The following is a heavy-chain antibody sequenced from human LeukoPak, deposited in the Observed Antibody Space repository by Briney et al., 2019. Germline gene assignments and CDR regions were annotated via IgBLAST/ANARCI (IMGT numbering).Heavy chain of an antibody. V-gene: IGHV3-48*02. Sequence: GGSLRLSCAASGFTFSSYSMNWVRQAPGKGLEWVSYISSSSSTIYYADSVKGRFTISRDNAKNTLYLQMHSLRDEDTAVYYCVKDGGGYYSTTYDYWGQGTPVTVSS. D-gene: IGHD3-22*01. CDR2: ISSSSSTI. CDR1: GFTFSSYS. J-gene: IGHJ4*02. CDR3: VKDGGGYYSTTYDY.